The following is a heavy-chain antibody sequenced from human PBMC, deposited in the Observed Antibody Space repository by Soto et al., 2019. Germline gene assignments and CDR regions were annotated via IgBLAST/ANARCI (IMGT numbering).Heavy chain of an antibody. CDR3: ARQDGYSYGYYFVY. D-gene: IGHD5-18*01. CDR2: INPNSGGT. Sequence: GASVKVSCKASGYTFTAYYMHWVRQAPGQGLEWMGWINPNSGGTNYAQKFQGWVTMTRDTSISTAYMELSRLRSDDTAVYYCARQDGYSYGYYFVYWGQGTLVTVSS. V-gene: IGHV1-2*04. CDR1: GYTFTAYY. J-gene: IGHJ4*02.